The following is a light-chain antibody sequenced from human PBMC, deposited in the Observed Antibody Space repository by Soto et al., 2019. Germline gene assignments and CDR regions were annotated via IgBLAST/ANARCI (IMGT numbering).Light chain of an antibody. CDR2: DAS. V-gene: IGKV3D-20*01. Sequence: EIVLTQSPATLSLSPGERATLSCGASQSVTSSYLAWYQKKPGLAPRLLIYDASRMATGLPDRFSGSGSGTDFPVTISRLEHEDFAVYYCQQYATPPQTFGGGTKQQIK. CDR3: QQYATPPQT. CDR1: QSVTSSY. J-gene: IGKJ4*01.